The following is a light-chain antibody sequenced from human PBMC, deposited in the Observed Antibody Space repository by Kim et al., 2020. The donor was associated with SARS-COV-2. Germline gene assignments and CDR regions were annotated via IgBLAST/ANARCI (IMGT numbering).Light chain of an antibody. CDR2: DVS. CDR1: QSVGSY. Sequence: SLAPGERVTLSCRDSQSVGSYLAWYQQKPGQAPRLLIYDVSNRAAGIPGRFSGSGSGTDFTLTISSLEPEDFALYYCHQRSDWPNTFGQGTKLEI. CDR3: HQRSDWPNT. V-gene: IGKV3-11*01. J-gene: IGKJ2*01.